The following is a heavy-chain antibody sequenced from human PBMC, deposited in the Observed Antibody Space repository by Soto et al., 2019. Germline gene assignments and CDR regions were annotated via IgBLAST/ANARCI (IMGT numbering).Heavy chain of an antibody. V-gene: IGHV4-39*01. CDR2: IYYSGST. Sequence: QLQESGPGLVKPSETLSLTCTVSGGSISSSSYYWGWIRQPPGKGLEWIGSIYYSGSTYYNPSLKSRVTISVDTSKNQFSLKLSSVTAADTAVYYCARHGGVAVAGTFDYWGQGTLVTVSS. D-gene: IGHD6-19*01. CDR1: GGSISSSSYY. J-gene: IGHJ4*02. CDR3: ARHGGVAVAGTFDY.